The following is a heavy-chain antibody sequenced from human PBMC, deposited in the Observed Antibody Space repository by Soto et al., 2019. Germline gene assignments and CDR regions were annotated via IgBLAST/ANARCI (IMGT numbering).Heavy chain of an antibody. Sequence: ASVKVSCKASGYTFTGYYLHWVRQAPGQGLEWMGCFDPRDGETNYAQKCQGRVTMTEDTSTDTAYMELSSLRSEDTAVYYCATAHPSYYGSGSRLDYWGQGTLVTVSS. CDR3: ATAHPSYYGSGSRLDY. V-gene: IGHV1-24*01. J-gene: IGHJ4*02. D-gene: IGHD3-10*01. CDR1: GYTFTGYY. CDR2: FDPRDGET.